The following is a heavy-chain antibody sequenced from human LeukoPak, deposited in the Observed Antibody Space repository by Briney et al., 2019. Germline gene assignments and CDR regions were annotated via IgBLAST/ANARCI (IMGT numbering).Heavy chain of an antibody. CDR1: GDSVSSNSAS. CDR3: ARDPDSSYEWGPFDP. CDR2: TYYRSNWNS. Sequence: SQTLSLTFAIYGDSVSSNSASWNWIRQSPTRGLEWLGRTYYRSNWNSDYAISVKSRITINPDTSMNQFSLHLKSVTPEDTAVYYCARDPDSSYEWGPFDPWGQGTLVTVSS. D-gene: IGHD6-6*01. J-gene: IGHJ5*02. V-gene: IGHV6-1*01.